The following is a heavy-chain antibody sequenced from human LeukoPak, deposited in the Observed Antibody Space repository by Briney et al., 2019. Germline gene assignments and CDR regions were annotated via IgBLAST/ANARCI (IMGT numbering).Heavy chain of an antibody. CDR2: IDPSDSYT. CDR1: GYSFTSYW. Sequence: GESLKISCKGSGYSFTSYWISWVRQVPGKGLEWMGRIDPSDSYTNYSPSFQGHVTISADKSISTAYLQWSSLKASDTAMYYCARYDTIFGATDYWGQGTLVTVSS. D-gene: IGHD3-3*01. J-gene: IGHJ4*02. V-gene: IGHV5-10-1*01. CDR3: ARYDTIFGATDY.